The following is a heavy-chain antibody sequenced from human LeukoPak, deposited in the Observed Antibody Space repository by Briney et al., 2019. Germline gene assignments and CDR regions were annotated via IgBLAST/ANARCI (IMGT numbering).Heavy chain of an antibody. Sequence: ASVKVSCKASGYIFTGYYMHWVRQAPGQGLEWMGWINPNSGGTNYAHKFQGRVTMTRNTSISTAYMELSRLRSDDTAVYYCARDRPPQLVRPFDYWGQGTLVTVSS. J-gene: IGHJ4*02. V-gene: IGHV1-2*07. CDR1: GYIFTGYY. CDR3: ARDRPPQLVRPFDY. D-gene: IGHD6-13*01. CDR2: INPNSGGT.